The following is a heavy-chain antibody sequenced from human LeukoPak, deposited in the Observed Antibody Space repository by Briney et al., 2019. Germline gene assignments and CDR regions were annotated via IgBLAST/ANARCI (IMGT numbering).Heavy chain of an antibody. CDR3: ARDSSLHYFDY. D-gene: IGHD6-13*01. J-gene: IGHJ4*02. V-gene: IGHV4-38-2*02. CDR1: GYSISSGYY. Sequence: SETLSLTCAVSGYSISSGYYWGWIRQPPGKGLEWIGSIYHSGSTYYNPSLKSRVTISVDTSKNQFSLTLSSVTAADTAVYYCARDSSLHYFDYWGQGTLVTVSS. CDR2: IYHSGST.